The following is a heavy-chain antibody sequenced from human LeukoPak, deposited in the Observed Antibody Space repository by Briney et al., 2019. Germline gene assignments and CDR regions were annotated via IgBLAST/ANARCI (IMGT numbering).Heavy chain of an antibody. CDR1: GFTFSSYA. CDR2: ISGSGGST. V-gene: IGHV3-23*01. Sequence: GGSLRLSCAASGFTFSSYAMSWVRQAPGKGLEWVSAISGSGGSTYYADSVKGRFTISRDNSKNTLYLQMNSLRAEDTAVYYCAKDGDSSGYNGQLDYWGQGTLVTVSS. CDR3: AKDGDSSGYNGQLDY. D-gene: IGHD3-22*01. J-gene: IGHJ4*02.